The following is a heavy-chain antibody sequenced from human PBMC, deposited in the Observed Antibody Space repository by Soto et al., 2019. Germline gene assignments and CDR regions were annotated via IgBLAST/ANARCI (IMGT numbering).Heavy chain of an antibody. D-gene: IGHD3-16*01. V-gene: IGHV4-59*12. CDR3: ARSPLGYDYVRQTWREVGDSSDI. CDR1: CGSISGYY. Sequence: PSETLSITCPVSCGSISGYYWSWIRQPPGKGLEWIGYIYYSGSTNYNPSLKSRVTISVDTSKNQFSLQIMSVTAADTAVYYCARSPLGYDYVRQTWREVGDSSDIWGRGTLVNVSS. CDR2: IYYSGST. J-gene: IGHJ2*01.